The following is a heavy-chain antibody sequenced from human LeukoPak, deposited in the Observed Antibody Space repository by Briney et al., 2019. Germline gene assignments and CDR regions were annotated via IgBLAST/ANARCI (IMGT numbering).Heavy chain of an antibody. J-gene: IGHJ4*02. CDR1: GFAFGTYS. CDR2: ISSTSSNI. CDR3: ARHPYSGSYHFDY. D-gene: IGHD1-26*01. V-gene: IGHV3-48*02. Sequence: QPGGSLRLSCAASGFAFGTYSMNWVRQAPGKGLEWVSYISSTSSNIHYANSVKGRFTISRDNAKNSLYLQMNSLRDEDTAVYYCARHPYSGSYHFDYWGQGTLVTVSS.